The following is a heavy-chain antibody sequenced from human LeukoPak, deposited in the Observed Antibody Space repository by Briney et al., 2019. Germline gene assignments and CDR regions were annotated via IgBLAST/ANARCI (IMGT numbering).Heavy chain of an antibody. Sequence: SETLSLTCAVYGGSFSGYYWSWIRQPPGKGLEWIGEINHSGSTNYNPSLKSRVTISVDTSKNQFSLKLSSVTAADTAVYYCARWDSSGYFSEWFAFDIWGQGTMVTVSS. J-gene: IGHJ3*02. V-gene: IGHV4-34*01. CDR1: GGSFSGYY. D-gene: IGHD3-22*01. CDR2: INHSGST. CDR3: ARWDSSGYFSEWFAFDI.